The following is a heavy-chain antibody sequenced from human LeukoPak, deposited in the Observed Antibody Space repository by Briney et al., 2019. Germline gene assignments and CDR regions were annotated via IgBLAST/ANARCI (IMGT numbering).Heavy chain of an antibody. J-gene: IGHJ4*02. Sequence: TGGSLRLSCVASGFDFSSYGMNWVRQAPGKGLEWVSSIGGSKRSIYYADSVKGRFTISRDNAKNSLYLQMNSLRAEDTAVYYCARDSEPHQWLASDYWGQGTLVTVSS. CDR3: ARDSEPHQWLASDY. V-gene: IGHV3-21*01. CDR2: IGGSKRSI. D-gene: IGHD6-19*01. CDR1: GFDFSSYG.